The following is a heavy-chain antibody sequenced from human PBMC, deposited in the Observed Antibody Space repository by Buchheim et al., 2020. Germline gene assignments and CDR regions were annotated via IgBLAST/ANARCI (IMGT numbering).Heavy chain of an antibody. D-gene: IGHD1-26*01. CDR1: GFTFSSYG. CDR3: TRHFGELLYYFDY. J-gene: IGHJ4*02. Sequence: QVQLVESGGGVVQPGRSLRLSCAASGFTFSSYGMHWVRQAPGKGLEWVAVISYDGSNKYYADSVKGRFTISRDTSKNTLYLQMNSLRAEDTAVYYCTRHFGELLYYFDYWGQGTL. V-gene: IGHV3-30*03. CDR2: ISYDGSNK.